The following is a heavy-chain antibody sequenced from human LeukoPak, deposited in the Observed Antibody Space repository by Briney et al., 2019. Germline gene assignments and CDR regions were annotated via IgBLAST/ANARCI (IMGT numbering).Heavy chain of an antibody. D-gene: IGHD2-15*01. CDR1: VYAFTSYG. Sequence: ASVKVSCKASVYAFTSYGISGVRQAPGQGLEWMVWISAYNGNTNYTPKLQGRVTMTTDTSTSTAYMELRSLRSDDTAVYYCAREDCSGGSCYSLSLTPVFHVFDIWGQGTMVTVSS. J-gene: IGHJ3*02. CDR2: ISAYNGNT. CDR3: AREDCSGGSCYSLSLTPVFHVFDI. V-gene: IGHV1-18*01.